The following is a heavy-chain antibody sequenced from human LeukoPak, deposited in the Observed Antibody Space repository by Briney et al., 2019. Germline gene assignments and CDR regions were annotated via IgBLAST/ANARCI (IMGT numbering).Heavy chain of an antibody. CDR1: GGSISSGGYY. CDR2: IYYSGTT. CDR3: ASWGASHHSFDY. V-gene: IGHV4-39*01. J-gene: IGHJ4*02. Sequence: PETLSLTCTVSGGSISSGGYYWGWIRQPPGTGLEWIGIGSIYYSGTTYYNPSLKSRVTISADTSKNQFSLHLSSVSAADTAAYYCASWGASHHSFDYWGQGTLVTVSS. D-gene: IGHD1-26*01.